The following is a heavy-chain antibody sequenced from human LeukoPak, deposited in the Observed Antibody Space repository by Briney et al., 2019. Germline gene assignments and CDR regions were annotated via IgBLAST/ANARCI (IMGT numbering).Heavy chain of an antibody. CDR3: AKDRRSAATSGYFQH. Sequence: PGGSLRLSCAASGFTFDDYAMHWVRQAPGKGLEWVSGISWNSGSIGYADSVKGRFTISRDNAKNSLYLQMNSLRAEDMALYYCAKDRRSAATSGYFQHWGQGTLVTVSS. CDR1: GFTFDDYA. J-gene: IGHJ1*01. V-gene: IGHV3-9*03. CDR2: ISWNSGSI. D-gene: IGHD2-15*01.